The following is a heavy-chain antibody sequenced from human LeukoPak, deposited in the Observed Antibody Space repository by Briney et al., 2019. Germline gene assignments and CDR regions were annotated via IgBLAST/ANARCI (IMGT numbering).Heavy chain of an antibody. CDR3: AKGLPHSVRWYYFDY. CDR2: ISHDGGDQ. D-gene: IGHD6-13*01. CDR1: GFTFSSYG. Sequence: TGGSLRLSCAASGFTFSSYGMHWVRQAPGKGLEWVALISHDGGDQFYEDSVKGRFTISRDNSKNTLYLQMNSLRAEDTAVYYCAKGLPHSVRWYYFDYWGQGTLVTVSS. V-gene: IGHV3-30*18. J-gene: IGHJ4*02.